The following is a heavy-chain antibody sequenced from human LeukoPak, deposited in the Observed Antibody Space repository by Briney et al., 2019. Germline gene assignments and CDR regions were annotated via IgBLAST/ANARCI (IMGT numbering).Heavy chain of an antibody. CDR1: GFTFSSYA. D-gene: IGHD3-10*01. CDR3: AKDRYYYGSGSYH. CDR2: VSGSGGST. Sequence: GGSLRLSCAASGFTFSSYAMSWVRQAPGKGLEWVSAVSGSGGSTYYADSVKGRFTISRDNSKNTLYLQMNSLRAEDTAVYYCAKDRYYYGSGSYHWGQGTLVTVSS. V-gene: IGHV3-23*01. J-gene: IGHJ4*02.